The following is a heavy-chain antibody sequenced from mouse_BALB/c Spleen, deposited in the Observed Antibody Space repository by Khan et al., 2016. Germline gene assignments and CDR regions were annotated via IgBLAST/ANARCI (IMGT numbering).Heavy chain of an antibody. V-gene: IGHV1-9*01. J-gene: IGHJ3*01. CDR3: ARMRDYGTSPAWFAY. Sequence: QVQLQQSGAELMKPGASVKISCKATGYTFSTYWIEWVKQRPGHGLEWIGEILPGSGSTNYNEKFKGKATFTADTSSNTAYMQLSSLTSEDSAVYYCARMRDYGTSPAWFAYWGQGTLVTVSA. CDR2: ILPGSGST. D-gene: IGHD1-1*01. CDR1: GYTFSTYW.